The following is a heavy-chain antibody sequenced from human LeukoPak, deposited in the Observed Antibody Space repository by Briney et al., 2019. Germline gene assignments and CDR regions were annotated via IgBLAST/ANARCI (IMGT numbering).Heavy chain of an antibody. J-gene: IGHJ3*02. V-gene: IGHV3-9*01. CDR1: GFTFDDYA. D-gene: IGHD3-9*01. CDR3: AREGLRYFDWWVIDAFDI. Sequence: GGSLRLSCAASGFTFDDYAMHWVRQAPGKGLEWVSGVSWNSGSIAYTDSVKGRFTISRDNAKNSLYLQMNSLRAEDTAVYYCAREGLRYFDWWVIDAFDIWGQGTMVTVSS. CDR2: VSWNSGSI.